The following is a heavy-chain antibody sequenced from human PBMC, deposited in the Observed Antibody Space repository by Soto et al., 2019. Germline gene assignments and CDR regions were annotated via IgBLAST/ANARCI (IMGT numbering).Heavy chain of an antibody. CDR1: GFTFSDHH. CDR2: SRKKVDSYTT. J-gene: IGHJ4*02. Sequence: EVQLVESGGGLVQPGGSLRLSGAAYGFTFSDHHMNWLRQAPGKGLEWVGRSRKKVDSYTTEYAASVKGRFTISRDDSKNSLYLQMNSLKTEDTAVYYCVGESWYRFAYWGQGTLATVSS. D-gene: IGHD3-16*01. V-gene: IGHV3-72*01. CDR3: VGESWYRFAY.